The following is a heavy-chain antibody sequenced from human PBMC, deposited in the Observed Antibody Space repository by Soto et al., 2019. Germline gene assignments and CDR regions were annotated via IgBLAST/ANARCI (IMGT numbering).Heavy chain of an antibody. CDR3: AIARVADAALDH. D-gene: IGHD6-6*01. CDR1: GFIFSNTG. Sequence: SLRLSCAGSGFIFSNTGMHWVRQAPGKGLEWVAFMSYDGSAKFYADSVKGRFTISRDNSKSTLFLHMSNLRAEDTAMYYCAIARVADAALDHWGQGTLVT. CDR2: MSYDGSAK. J-gene: IGHJ4*02. V-gene: IGHV3-30*03.